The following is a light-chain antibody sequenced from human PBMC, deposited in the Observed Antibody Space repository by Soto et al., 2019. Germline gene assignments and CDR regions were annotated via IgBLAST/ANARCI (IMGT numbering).Light chain of an antibody. Sequence: EIVLTQSPGTLSLSPGERATLSCRASQSISSSYLAWYQLKPGQAPRLLIYGASRATGFPDRFSGSGSGTDFTLTISRLEPEDFAVYYCQQYGSSPQTFGQGTKVEIK. CDR2: GAS. CDR3: QQYGSSPQT. J-gene: IGKJ1*01. V-gene: IGKV3-20*01. CDR1: QSISSSY.